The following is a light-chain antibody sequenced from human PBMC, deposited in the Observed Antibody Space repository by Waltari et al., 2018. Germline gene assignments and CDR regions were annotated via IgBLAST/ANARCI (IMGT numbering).Light chain of an antibody. CDR1: QSISSY. J-gene: IGKJ2*01. Sequence: DIQMTQSPSSLSASVGDRVTITCRASQSISSYLNWYQQKPGKAPKLLIYAASSLQSGVPSRFSGSGSGTDFTLTISSLQPEDFATYYCQQYNGYPLTFGQGTKLEIK. V-gene: IGKV1-39*01. CDR3: QQYNGYPLT. CDR2: AAS.